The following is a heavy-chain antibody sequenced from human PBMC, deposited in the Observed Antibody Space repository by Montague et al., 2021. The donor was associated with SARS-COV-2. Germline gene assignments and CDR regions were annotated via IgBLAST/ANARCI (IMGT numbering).Heavy chain of an antibody. CDR1: GGSISSASFY. J-gene: IGHJ4*02. CDR3: ARVPNWNYVPDY. V-gene: IGHV4-61*02. CDR2: IQASGTT. D-gene: IGHD1-7*01. Sequence: TLSLTCTVSGGSISSASFYWTWLRQSAGKGLEWIGRIQASGTTNYNPSLKSRVAMSVDTSKHQFSLSLNSVTAADTATYFCARVPNWNYVPDYWGQRTLVTVSS.